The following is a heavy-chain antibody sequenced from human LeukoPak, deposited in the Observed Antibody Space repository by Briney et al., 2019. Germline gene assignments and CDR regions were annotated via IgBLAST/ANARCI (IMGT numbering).Heavy chain of an antibody. D-gene: IGHD2/OR15-2a*01. Sequence: SETLSLTCAVSGGSFSGFRWHWIRQPPGKGLEWIGSIHYSGSTYYNPSLKSRVTISVDTSKNQFSLKLSSVTAADTAVYYCARHYFYYYYYMDVWGKGTTVTVSS. CDR3: ARHYFYYYYYMDV. CDR1: GGSFSGFR. CDR2: IHYSGST. V-gene: IGHV4-39*01. J-gene: IGHJ6*03.